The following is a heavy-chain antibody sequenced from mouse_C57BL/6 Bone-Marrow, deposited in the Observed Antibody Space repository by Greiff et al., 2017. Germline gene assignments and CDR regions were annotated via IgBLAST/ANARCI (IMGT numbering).Heavy chain of an antibody. CDR1: GYTFTSYW. Sequence: VQLQQPGAELVKPGASVKLSCKASGYTFTSYWMHWVKQRPGQGLEWIGMIHPNSGSTNYNEKFKSKATLTVDKSSSTAYMQLSSLTSEDSAVYYCARRYSNLGYYYAMDYWGQGTSVTVSS. CDR3: ARRYSNLGYYYAMDY. J-gene: IGHJ4*01. CDR2: IHPNSGST. D-gene: IGHD2-5*01. V-gene: IGHV1-64*01.